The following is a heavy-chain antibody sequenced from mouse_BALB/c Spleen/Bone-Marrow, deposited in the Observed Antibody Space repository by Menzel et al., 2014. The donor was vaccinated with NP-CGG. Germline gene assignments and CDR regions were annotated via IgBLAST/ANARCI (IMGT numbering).Heavy chain of an antibody. CDR2: INPNTDGT. D-gene: IGHD3-3*01. CDR1: GYTFTDYY. J-gene: IGHJ2*01. Sequence: EVKVVESGPELVKPGTSVKMSCKASGYTFTDYYMVWVRQSHGKSLEWIGHINPNTDGTFYNQKFKGKATLTVDKSSSTAYMQLNSLTSEDSAVYYCARSRYFDNWGQGTALTVSS. CDR3: ARSRYFDN. V-gene: IGHV1-26*01.